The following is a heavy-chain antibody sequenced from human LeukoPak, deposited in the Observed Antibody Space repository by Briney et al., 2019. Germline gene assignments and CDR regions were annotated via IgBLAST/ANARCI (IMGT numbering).Heavy chain of an antibody. D-gene: IGHD3-9*01. V-gene: IGHV3-11*06. CDR3: ARAGYDILTGYTDYFDY. J-gene: IGHJ4*02. CDR2: ISSASSYT. Sequence: GGSLRLSCAASGFTFSDYYMSWIRQAPGKGLEWVSYISSASSYTNYADSVKGRFTISRDNSKNTLYLQMNSLRAEDTAVYYCARAGYDILTGYTDYFDYWGQGTLVTVSS. CDR1: GFTFSDYY.